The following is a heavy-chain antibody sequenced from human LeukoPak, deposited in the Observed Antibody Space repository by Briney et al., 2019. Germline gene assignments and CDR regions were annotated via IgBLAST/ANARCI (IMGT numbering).Heavy chain of an antibody. V-gene: IGHV3-23*01. CDR1: GFTFSSYA. Sequence: GGSLRLSCAASGFTFSSYAMNWVRQAPGKGLAWVSGINNSGGSTYYADSVKGRFTISRDNAKNSLYLQMNRLRAEDTAVYYCAKSPYFYNSGRYVDVWGKGTTVTVSS. CDR2: INNSGGST. D-gene: IGHD3-10*01. J-gene: IGHJ6*03. CDR3: AKSPYFYNSGRYVDV.